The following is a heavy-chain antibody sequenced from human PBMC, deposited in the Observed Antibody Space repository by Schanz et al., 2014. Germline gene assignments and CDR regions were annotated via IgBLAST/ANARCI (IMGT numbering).Heavy chain of an antibody. J-gene: IGHJ6*02. V-gene: IGHV3-23*01. D-gene: IGHD2-15*01. CDR3: ARDFLLEQLGYSHYYYAMDV. CDR2: ISGGGGTA. Sequence: EVQLLESGGGLVQPGGSLRLSCAASGFTFSSYAMSWVRQAPGKGLEWVSAISGGGGTAYYTDSVKGRFAISRDNAKNSLYLLMNSLRAEDAAVYYCARDFLLEQLGYSHYYYAMDVWGQGTTVTVSS. CDR1: GFTFSSYA.